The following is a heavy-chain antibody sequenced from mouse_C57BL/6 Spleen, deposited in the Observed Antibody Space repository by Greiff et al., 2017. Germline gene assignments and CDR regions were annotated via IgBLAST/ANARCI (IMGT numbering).Heavy chain of an antibody. V-gene: IGHV1-61*01. CDR2: IYPSDSET. CDR1: GYTFTSYW. CDR3: ARSGFITTVVAPRDY. Sequence: QVQLQQPGAELVRPGSSVKLSCKASGYTFTSYWMDWVKQRPGQGLEWIGNIYPSDSETHYNQKFKDKATLTVDKSSSTAYMQLSSLTSEDSAVYYCARSGFITTVVAPRDYWGQGTTLTVSS. D-gene: IGHD1-1*01. J-gene: IGHJ2*01.